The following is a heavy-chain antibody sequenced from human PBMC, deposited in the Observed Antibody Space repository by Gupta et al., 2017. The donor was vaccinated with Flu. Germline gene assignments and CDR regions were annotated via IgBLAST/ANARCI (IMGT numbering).Heavy chain of an antibody. Sequence: EVQLVESGGGLVQPGGSLRLSCAASGFPFSSFNINWVRQAPGRGLEWVSFISAESDYRDYADAVKGRVTIPRDNAKTSRYLQMNSLRAEDTAVYYCARVGYGSPSEPGPLDYWGHGTLVTVSS. D-gene: IGHD6-6*01. CDR3: ARVGYGSPSEPGPLDY. CDR1: GFPFSSFN. V-gene: IGHV3-21*01. J-gene: IGHJ4*01. CDR2: ISAESDYR.